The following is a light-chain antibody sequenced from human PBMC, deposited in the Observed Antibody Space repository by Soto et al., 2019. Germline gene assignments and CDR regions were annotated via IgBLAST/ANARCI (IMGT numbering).Light chain of an antibody. J-gene: IGKJ1*01. V-gene: IGKV1-27*01. CDR1: QGISNY. CDR3: QKYNSAPWT. CDR2: GAS. Sequence: DIQMTQSASSLSTSLGDRVTITCGASQGISNYLAWYQQKPGKVPNLLIYGASTLQSGVPSRFSGSGYGTDFNLTISSLQTEDVATYYCQKYNSAPWTFGQGTKVDIK.